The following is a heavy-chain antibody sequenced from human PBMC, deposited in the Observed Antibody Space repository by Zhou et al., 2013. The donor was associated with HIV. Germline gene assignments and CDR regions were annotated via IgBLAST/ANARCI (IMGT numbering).Heavy chain of an antibody. Sequence: QVQLVQSGAEVKKPGSSVKVSCKASGGAFSGHALSWVRQAPGQGLEWMGGIVPMYGTTNYAQRFKGRLSIIADESTSTAYMELSSLRSGDSGVYYCARHPTPMVRGVLEYYFDYWGQGTLVTVSS. CDR1: GGAFSGHA. D-gene: IGHD3-10*01. CDR3: ARHPTPMVRGVLEYYFDY. V-gene: IGHV1-69*12. CDR2: IVPMYGTT. J-gene: IGHJ4*02.